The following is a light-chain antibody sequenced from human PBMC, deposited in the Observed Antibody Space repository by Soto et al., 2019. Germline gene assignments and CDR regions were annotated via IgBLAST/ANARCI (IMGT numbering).Light chain of an antibody. CDR1: QSVTSN. CDR2: GAS. CDR3: QQYNNWPLT. V-gene: IGKV3-15*01. Sequence: VMTQSPATLSVSPGERATLSCRGSQSVTSNLAWYQQKPGQAPRLLIYGASTRATGIPARFSGSGSGTEFTLTISSLQSEDFAVYFCQQYNNWPLTFGQGTKVDIK. J-gene: IGKJ1*01.